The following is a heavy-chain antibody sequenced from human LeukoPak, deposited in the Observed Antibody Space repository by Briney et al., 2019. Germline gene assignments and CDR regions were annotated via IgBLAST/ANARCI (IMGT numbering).Heavy chain of an antibody. CDR2: ISGSGDST. J-gene: IGHJ4*02. D-gene: IGHD2-21*01. CDR3: ARGLRTWLDY. V-gene: IGHV3-23*01. CDR1: GFTFSSYA. Sequence: GGSLRLSCAASGFTFSSYAMSWVRQTPGKGLEWVSAISGSGDSTYYADSVKARFTIFRDNSKNTLYLQMNSLRAEDTAVYYCARGLRTWLDYWGQGTLVTVSS.